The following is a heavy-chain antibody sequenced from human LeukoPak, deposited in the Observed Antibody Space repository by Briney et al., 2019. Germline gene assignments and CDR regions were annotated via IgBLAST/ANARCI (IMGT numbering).Heavy chain of an antibody. J-gene: IGHJ4*02. V-gene: IGHV7-4-1*02. Sequence: GASVKVSCKASGYSFTRYGISWVRQAPGQGLEWMGWININTANPTYAQGFTGRFVFSLDTSVSTAYLQISSLKAEDTALYYCAKGDTTMDTTLDYWGQGTLVTVSS. D-gene: IGHD5-18*01. CDR3: AKGDTTMDTTLDY. CDR2: ININTANP. CDR1: GYSFTRYG.